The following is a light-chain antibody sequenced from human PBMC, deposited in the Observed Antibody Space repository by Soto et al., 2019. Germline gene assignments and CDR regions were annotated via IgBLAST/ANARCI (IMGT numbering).Light chain of an antibody. V-gene: IGKV3-20*01. CDR2: GAS. J-gene: IGKJ3*01. CDR1: QSVSTNY. Sequence: EIVLTQSPVTLSLSPGERATLSCRASQSVSTNYLAWYQQKPGQAPRLLIYGASNRATGIPDRFSGSGSGTDFTLTINRLEPEDFAVYYCPPDATSPPFPSCPGTKVD. CDR3: PPDATSPPFP.